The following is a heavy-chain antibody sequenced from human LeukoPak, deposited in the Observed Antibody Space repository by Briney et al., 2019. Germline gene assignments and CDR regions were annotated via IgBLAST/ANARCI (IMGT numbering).Heavy chain of an antibody. CDR1: GFTFSSSA. CDR3: ASRGTFENSGYYSN. J-gene: IGHJ1*01. D-gene: IGHD3-22*01. CDR2: IYSGGNT. V-gene: IGHV3-23*03. Sequence: GGSLRLSCAASGFTFSSSAMSWVRQAPGKGLEWVSVIYSGGNTYYADSVKGRFTISRDNSKNTLDLQMNSLRAEDTAVYYCASRGTFENSGYYSNWGQGTLVTVSS.